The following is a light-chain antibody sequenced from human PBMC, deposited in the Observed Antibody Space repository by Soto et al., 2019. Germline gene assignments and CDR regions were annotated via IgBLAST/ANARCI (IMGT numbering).Light chain of an antibody. CDR3: QQYDSSPRT. CDR1: QSLSSRN. CDR2: GVS. V-gene: IGKV3-20*01. Sequence: ELVLTQSPGTLSLSPGERATLSCRASQSLSSRNLAWYQQKPGQAPRPLIYGVSSRATGIPDRFGGSGSGTDFTLTISRLEPEDFAVYYYQQYDSSPRTFGQGTKVEIK. J-gene: IGKJ1*01.